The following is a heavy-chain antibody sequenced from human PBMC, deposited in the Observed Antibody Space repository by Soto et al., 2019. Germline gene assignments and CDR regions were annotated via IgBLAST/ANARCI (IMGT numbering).Heavy chain of an antibody. Sequence: NPSETLSLTCTVSGGSISSYYWSWIRQPPGKGLEWIGYIYYTGSTNYNPSLKSRVTISIDASEKQFSLNLTSVTAADTAFYYCAKYTGYESLFYFDSWGRGLQVTVSS. D-gene: IGHD5-12*01. CDR2: IYYTGST. CDR3: AKYTGYESLFYFDS. J-gene: IGHJ4*01. V-gene: IGHV4-59*01. CDR1: GGSISSYY.